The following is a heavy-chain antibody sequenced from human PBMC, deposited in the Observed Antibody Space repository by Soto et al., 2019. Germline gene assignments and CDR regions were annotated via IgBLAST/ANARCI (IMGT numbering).Heavy chain of an antibody. CDR3: ASRPLRSSGWYDS. Sequence: PSETLSLTCAVYGGSFSGYYWSWIRQPPGKGLEWIGEINHSGSTNYNPSLKSRVTISVDTSENGFSLKLTSVTAADSGVYYCASRPLRSSGWYDSWGQGIPVTVSS. J-gene: IGHJ5*01. CDR1: GGSFSGYY. CDR2: INHSGST. V-gene: IGHV4-34*01. D-gene: IGHD6-19*01.